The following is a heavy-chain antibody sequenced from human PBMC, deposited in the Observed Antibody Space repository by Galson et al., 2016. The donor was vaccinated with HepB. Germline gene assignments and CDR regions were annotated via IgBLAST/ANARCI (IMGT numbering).Heavy chain of an antibody. CDR1: GFTFRNYA. CDR2: ISYDGTSE. Sequence: SLRLSCAASGFTFRNYAMHWVRQAPGKGLEWVAVISYDGTSEYYADSVKGRFSISRDNSKNTLYLQMHSLRHEDTAVFYCARGNPFRLVEDGEFDFWGQGTLVTVSS. V-gene: IGHV3-30-3*01. CDR3: ARGNPFRLVEDGEFDF. D-gene: IGHD6-19*01. J-gene: IGHJ4*02.